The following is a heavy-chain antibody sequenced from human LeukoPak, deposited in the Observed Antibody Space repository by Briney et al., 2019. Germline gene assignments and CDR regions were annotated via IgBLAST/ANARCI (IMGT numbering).Heavy chain of an antibody. J-gene: IGHJ5*02. Sequence: SETLSLTCTVSGGSISSSSYYWGWIRQPPGKGLEWIGSIYYSGSTYYNPSLKSRVTISVDTSKNQFSLKLSSVTAADTAVYYCARSPLIPAAGWFDPWGQGTLVTVSS. V-gene: IGHV4-39*01. CDR3: ARSPLIPAAGWFDP. CDR1: GGSISSSSYY. CDR2: IYYSGST. D-gene: IGHD2-2*01.